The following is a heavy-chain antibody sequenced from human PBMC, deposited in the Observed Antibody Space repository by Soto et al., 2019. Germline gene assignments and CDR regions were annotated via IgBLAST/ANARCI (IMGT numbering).Heavy chain of an antibody. CDR1: GGSISSGGYY. D-gene: IGHD2-2*01. Sequence: SETLSLTCTVSGGSISSGGYYWSWIRQHPGKGLEWIGYIYYSGSTYYNPSLKSRVTISVDTSKNQFSLKLSSVTAADTAVYYCARTIVVVPAKRAGWFDPWGQGTLVTVSS. CDR3: ARTIVVVPAKRAGWFDP. CDR2: IYYSGST. J-gene: IGHJ5*02. V-gene: IGHV4-31*03.